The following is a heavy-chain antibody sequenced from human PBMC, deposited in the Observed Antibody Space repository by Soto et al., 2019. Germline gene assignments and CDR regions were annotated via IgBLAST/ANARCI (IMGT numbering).Heavy chain of an antibody. V-gene: IGHV4-31*03. CDR3: ARLRGSWQSRFAP. Sequence: QVQLQESGPGLVKPSQTLSLTCIVSGGSISSNDFYWSWIRQHPGKGLEWIGYIYYSGNSYYNPSLKRRVTLFVATSKNQYPLKVCPVTAAVTAVYYCARLRGSWQSRFAPWGRGTLVTVSS. CDR2: IYYSGNS. J-gene: IGHJ5*02. D-gene: IGHD6-13*01. CDR1: GGSISSNDFY.